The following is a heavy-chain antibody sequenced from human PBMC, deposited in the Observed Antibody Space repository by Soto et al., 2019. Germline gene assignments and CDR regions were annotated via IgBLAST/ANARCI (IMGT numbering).Heavy chain of an antibody. V-gene: IGHV4-4*07. Sequence: SETLSLTCTVSGASISGFYWSWIRKSAGKGLEWIGRIYATGTTDYNPSLKSRVMMSVDTSKKQFSLKLRSVTAADTALYYCARDGTKTLRDWFDPWGQGISVTVSS. D-gene: IGHD1-1*01. CDR2: IYATGTT. CDR3: ARDGTKTLRDWFDP. CDR1: GASISGFY. J-gene: IGHJ5*01.